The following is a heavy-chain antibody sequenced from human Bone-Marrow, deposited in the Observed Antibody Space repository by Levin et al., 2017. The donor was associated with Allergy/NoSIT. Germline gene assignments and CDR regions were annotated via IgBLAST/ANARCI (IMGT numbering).Heavy chain of an antibody. CDR3: AREEYYYSYFDY. V-gene: IGHV3-30*03. CDR1: GFYFKKYV. D-gene: IGHD2/OR15-2a*01. J-gene: IGHJ4*02. CDR2: LSSEGDKK. Sequence: GESLKISCEASGFYFKKYVFYWVRQAPGRGLEWVAFLSSEGDKKQYADSVKGRFSISRDNSNNTVYLDMNSLRPDDTAVYYCAREEYYYSYFDYWGQGTLVTVSS.